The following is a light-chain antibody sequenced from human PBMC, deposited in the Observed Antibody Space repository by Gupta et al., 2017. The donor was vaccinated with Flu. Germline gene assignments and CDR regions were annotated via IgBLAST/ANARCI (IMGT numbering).Light chain of an antibody. J-gene: IGKJ1*01. CDR2: WAS. V-gene: IGKV4-1*01. CDR3: QQDVNPPQT. Sequence: DIVMTQSPDSLAVSLGERATINCKSSQNILYSPNNKNYLAWYQQKPGHPPKLLIYWASTRESGVPVRFTGSGSGTDFTLTISSLQAEDVAVYYCQQDVNPPQTFGQGTKVEIK. CDR1: QNILYSPNNKNY.